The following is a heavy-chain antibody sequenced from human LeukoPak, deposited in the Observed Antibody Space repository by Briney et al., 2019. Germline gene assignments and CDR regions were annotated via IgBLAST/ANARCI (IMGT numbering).Heavy chain of an antibody. D-gene: IGHD6-19*01. J-gene: IGHJ5*02. Sequence: SETLSLTCAASGGSISSSNWWSWVRQPPGKGLEWIGEIYHSGSTNYNPSLKSRVTISVDKSKNQFSLKLSSVTAADTAVYYCARYIAVAGIKSGFDWFDPWGQGTLVTVSS. CDR2: IYHSGST. V-gene: IGHV4-4*02. CDR3: ARYIAVAGIKSGFDWFDP. CDR1: GGSISSSNW.